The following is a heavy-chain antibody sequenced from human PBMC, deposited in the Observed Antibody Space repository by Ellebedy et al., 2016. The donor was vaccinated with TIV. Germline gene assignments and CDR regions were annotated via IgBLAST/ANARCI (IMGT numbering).Heavy chain of an antibody. J-gene: IGHJ4*02. D-gene: IGHD3-10*01. CDR2: ISSSSSYI. V-gene: IGHV3-21*01. CDR3: VKGKSVRLWFGELGAY. CDR1: GFTFSSYS. Sequence: GESLKISXAASGFTFSSYSMNWVRQAPGKGLEWVSSISSSSSYIYYADSVKGRFTISRDNSKNTLYLQMNSLRAEDTAVYYCVKGKSVRLWFGELGAYWGQGTLVTVSS.